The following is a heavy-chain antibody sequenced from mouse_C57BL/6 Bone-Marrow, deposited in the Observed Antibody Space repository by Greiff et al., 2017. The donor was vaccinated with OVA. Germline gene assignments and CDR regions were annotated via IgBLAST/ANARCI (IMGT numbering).Heavy chain of an antibody. J-gene: IGHJ3*01. CDR1: GFTFSSYA. CDR2: ISSGGDYI. Sequence: EVKLMESGEGLVKPGGSLKLSCAASGFTFSSYAMSWVRQTPEKRLEWVAYISSGGDYISYPDTVKGRFTISRDNARNTLYLQMSSLKSEDTAMYYCTICAWFAYWGQGTLVTVSA. CDR3: TICAWFAY. V-gene: IGHV5-9-1*02.